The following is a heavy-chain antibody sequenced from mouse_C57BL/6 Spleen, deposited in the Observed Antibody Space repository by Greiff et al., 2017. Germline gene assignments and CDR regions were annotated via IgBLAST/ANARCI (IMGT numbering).Heavy chain of an antibody. CDR2: IYPGSGNT. J-gene: IGHJ1*03. Sequence: LVESGPELVKPGASVKISCKASGYSFTSYYIHWVKQRPGQGLEWIGWIYPGSGNTKYNEKFKGKATLTADTSSSTAYMQLSSLTSEDSAVYYCARRDYYGSNWYFDVWGTGTTVTVSS. D-gene: IGHD1-1*01. CDR3: ARRDYYGSNWYFDV. CDR1: GYSFTSYY. V-gene: IGHV1-66*01.